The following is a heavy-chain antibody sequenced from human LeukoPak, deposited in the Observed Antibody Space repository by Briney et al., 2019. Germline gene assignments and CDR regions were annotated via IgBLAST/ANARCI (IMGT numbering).Heavy chain of an antibody. CDR3: ASPATYYYDSSGYPNAFDI. CDR2: INPSGGST. V-gene: IGHV1-46*01. Sequence: GASVKVSCKASGYTFTSYYMHWVRQAPGQGLEWMGIINPSGGSTSYAQKFQGRVTMTRDMSTSTVYMELSSLRSEDTAVYYCASPATYYYDSSGYPNAFDIWGQGTMVTVSS. CDR1: GYTFTSYY. D-gene: IGHD3-22*01. J-gene: IGHJ3*02.